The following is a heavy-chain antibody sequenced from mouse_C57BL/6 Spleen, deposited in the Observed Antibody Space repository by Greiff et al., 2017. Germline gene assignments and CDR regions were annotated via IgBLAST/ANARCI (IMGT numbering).Heavy chain of an antibody. CDR3: ARNYGSSSGFDY. J-gene: IGHJ2*01. V-gene: IGHV7-3*01. CDR2: IRNKANGYTT. CDR1: GFTFTDYY. Sequence: DVKLVESGGGLVQPGGSLSLSCAASGFTFTDYYMSWVRQPPGKALEWLGFIRNKANGYTTEYSASVKGRFTISRDNSQSILYLQMNALRAEDSATYYCARNYGSSSGFDYWGQGTTLTVSS. D-gene: IGHD1-1*01.